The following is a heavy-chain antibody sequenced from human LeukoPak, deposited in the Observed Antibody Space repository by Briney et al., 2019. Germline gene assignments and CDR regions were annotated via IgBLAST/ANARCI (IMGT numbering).Heavy chain of an antibody. CDR2: ISHDGTNE. CDR1: GFIFRDYA. V-gene: IGHV3-30*04. Sequence: PGGSLRLSCVASGFIFRDYAMHWVRQAPGKGLEWMAIISHDGTNEYHADSVKGRFTISRDNSKNTLYLQMNSLRAEDTAVYYCAKDPSPRSYIVGPTHFDYWGQGTLVTVSS. CDR3: AKDPSPRSYIVGPTHFDY. J-gene: IGHJ4*02. D-gene: IGHD1-26*01.